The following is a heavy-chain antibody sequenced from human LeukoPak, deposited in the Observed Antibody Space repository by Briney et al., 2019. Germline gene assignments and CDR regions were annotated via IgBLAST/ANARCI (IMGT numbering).Heavy chain of an antibody. D-gene: IGHD2-2*01. J-gene: IGHJ3*02. CDR2: INPNSGGT. V-gene: IGHV1-2*02. CDR3: ARVTESQYCSSTSCYPLDAFDI. CDR1: GYTFTSHY. Sequence: ASVKVSCKASGYTFTSHYMHWVRQAPGQGLEWMGWINPNSGGTNYAQKFQGRVTMTRDTSISTAYMELSRLRSDDTAVYYCARVTESQYCSSTSCYPLDAFDIWGQGTTVTVSS.